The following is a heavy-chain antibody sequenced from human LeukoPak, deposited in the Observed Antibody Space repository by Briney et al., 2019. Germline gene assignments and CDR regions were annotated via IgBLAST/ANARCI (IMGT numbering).Heavy chain of an antibody. D-gene: IGHD4-17*01. Sequence: SETPSLTCAVYGGSFSGDFWSWIRQSPGKGLEWIGEINHSGSTNYNPSLKSRVTISVDTSKNQFSLKLSSVTAADTAVYYCARRVGYGDNWFDPWGQGTLVTVSS. V-gene: IGHV4-34*01. J-gene: IGHJ5*02. CDR2: INHSGST. CDR3: ARRVGYGDNWFDP. CDR1: GGSFSGDF.